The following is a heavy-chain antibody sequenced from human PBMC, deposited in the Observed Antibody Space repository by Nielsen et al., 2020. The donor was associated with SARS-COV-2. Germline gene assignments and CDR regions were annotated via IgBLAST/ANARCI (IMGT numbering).Heavy chain of an antibody. Sequence: SETLSLTCTVSGGSISSGGYYWNWIRQHPGKGLEWIGNIYYSGSTFYNPSVKSHFTMSLDTSKNQFSLNLTSVTAADTAVYYCARGQGRSIWEWGYYYHYMDVWGIGTTVTVSS. J-gene: IGHJ6*03. CDR2: IYYSGST. V-gene: IGHV4-31*01. D-gene: IGHD6-13*01. CDR1: GGSISSGGYY. CDR3: ARGQGRSIWEWGYYYHYMDV.